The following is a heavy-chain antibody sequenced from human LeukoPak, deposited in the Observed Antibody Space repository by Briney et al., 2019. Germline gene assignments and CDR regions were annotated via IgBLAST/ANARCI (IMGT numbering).Heavy chain of an antibody. CDR2: ISTYNGNT. Sequence: ASVKVSCKASGYTFNIYGIIWVRQAPGQGLEWVGWISTYNGNTNYAPNIQDRVTMTTDTSTSTAYMELRSLRSDDTAVYYCARVSPSYDFWSGYYYYYYMDVWGKGTTVTVSS. CDR3: ARVSPSYDFWSGYYYYYYMDV. CDR1: GYTFNIYG. V-gene: IGHV1-18*01. J-gene: IGHJ6*03. D-gene: IGHD3-3*01.